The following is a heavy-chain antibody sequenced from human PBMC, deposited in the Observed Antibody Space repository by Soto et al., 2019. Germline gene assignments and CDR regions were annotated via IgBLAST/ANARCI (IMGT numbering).Heavy chain of an antibody. CDR3: ARANPRDAVYYYYGMDV. V-gene: IGHV4-61*01. J-gene: IGHJ6*02. CDR2: IYYSGST. D-gene: IGHD2-2*01. CDR1: GGSVSSGSYY. Sequence: QVQLQESGPGLVKPSETLSLTCTVSGGSVSSGSYYWSWIRQPPGKGLEWIGYIYYSGSTNYNPSLKSRVTISVDTSKNQFSLKLSSVTAADPAVYYCARANPRDAVYYYYGMDVWGQGTTVTVSS.